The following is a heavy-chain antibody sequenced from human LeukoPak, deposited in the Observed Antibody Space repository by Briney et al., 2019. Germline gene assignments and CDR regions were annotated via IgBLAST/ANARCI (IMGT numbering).Heavy chain of an antibody. CDR1: GLSVSGFSFSDYT. Sequence: PGGSLRLSCAASGLSVSGFSFSDYTMNWVRQAPGKGLEWLAYITTDSDATYYTESVKGRFTVSRDNAKTSLYLQINSLGAEDTAVYYCARDHYRYCSGGSCYSFDYWGQGTLVTVSS. CDR3: ARDHYRYCSGGSCYSFDY. D-gene: IGHD2-15*01. V-gene: IGHV3-48*04. CDR2: ITTDSDAT. J-gene: IGHJ4*02.